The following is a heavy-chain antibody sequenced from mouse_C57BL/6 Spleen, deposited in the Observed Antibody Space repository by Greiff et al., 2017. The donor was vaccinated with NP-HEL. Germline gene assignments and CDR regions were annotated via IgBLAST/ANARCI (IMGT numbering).Heavy chain of an antibody. J-gene: IGHJ2*01. D-gene: IGHD1-1*01. V-gene: IGHV5-6*02. CDR3: ARQGYYGSSPYFDY. Sequence: EVKLVESGGDLVKPGGSLKLSCAASGFTFSSYGMSWVRQTPDKRLEWVATISSGGSYTYYPDSVKGRFTISRDNAKNTLYLQMSSLKSEDTAMYYCARQGYYGSSPYFDYWGQGTTLTVSS. CDR1: GFTFSSYG. CDR2: ISSGGSYT.